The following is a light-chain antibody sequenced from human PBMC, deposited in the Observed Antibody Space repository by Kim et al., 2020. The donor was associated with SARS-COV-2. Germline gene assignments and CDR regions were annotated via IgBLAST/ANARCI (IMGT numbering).Light chain of an antibody. CDR3: QAWDSSSWV. CDR1: KLGDKY. CDR2: QNN. J-gene: IGLJ3*02. V-gene: IGLV3-1*01. Sequence: SYELTQPPSVSVSPGQTASITCSGDKLGDKYACWYQQKPGQSPLMVIYQNNKRPSGIPERFSGFNSGNTATLIIGGTQAMDEADYYCQAWDSSSWVFGGGTQLTVL.